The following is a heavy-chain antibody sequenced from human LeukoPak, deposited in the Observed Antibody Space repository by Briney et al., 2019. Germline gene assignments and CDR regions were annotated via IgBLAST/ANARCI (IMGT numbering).Heavy chain of an antibody. CDR2: IKQDGSEK. CDR1: ENTFSRYW. J-gene: IGHJ3*02. CDR3: ATQNGDYNHAFVI. Sequence: PGGSLRLSCAASENTFSRYWMSWVRQAPGKGLEWVANIKQDGSEKYFVDSVRGRFTISRDNAKNSLYLQMNSLRAEDTAVYYCATQNGDYNHAFVIWGQGTMVTVSS. V-gene: IGHV3-7*05. D-gene: IGHD4-17*01.